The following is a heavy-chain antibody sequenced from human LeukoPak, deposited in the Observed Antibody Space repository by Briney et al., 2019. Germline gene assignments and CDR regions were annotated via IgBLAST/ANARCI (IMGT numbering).Heavy chain of an antibody. J-gene: IGHJ1*01. Sequence: GGSLRLSCAASGFTFSSYAMHWGRQAPSKGLEWVAVISYDGSNKYYADSVKGRFTISRDNSKNTLYLQMNSLRAEDTAVYYCARDQRQQLAYFQHWGQGTLVIVSS. CDR2: ISYDGSNK. V-gene: IGHV3-30*04. CDR3: ARDQRQQLAYFQH. D-gene: IGHD6-13*01. CDR1: GFTFSSYA.